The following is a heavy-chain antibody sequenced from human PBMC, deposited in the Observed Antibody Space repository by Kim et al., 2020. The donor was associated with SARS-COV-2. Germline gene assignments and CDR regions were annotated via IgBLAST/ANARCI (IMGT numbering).Heavy chain of an antibody. Sequence: GGSLRLSCAASGFTFSSYGMHWVRQAPGKGLEWVAVIWYDGSNKYYADSVKGRFTISRDNSKNTLYLQMNSLRAEDTAVYYCARDPVSGSRENWFDPWGQGTLVTVSS. J-gene: IGHJ5*02. CDR2: IWYDGSNK. CDR3: ARDPVSGSRENWFDP. CDR1: GFTFSSYG. V-gene: IGHV3-33*01. D-gene: IGHD1-26*01.